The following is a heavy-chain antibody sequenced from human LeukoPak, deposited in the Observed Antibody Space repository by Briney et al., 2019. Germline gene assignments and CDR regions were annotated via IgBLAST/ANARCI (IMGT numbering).Heavy chain of an antibody. CDR2: IYSGGST. CDR1: GFTVSSNY. D-gene: IGHD2-15*01. J-gene: IGHJ6*03. CDR3: ARDGCSGGSCYRYYYYYYYMDV. Sequence: GGSLRLSCAASGFTVSSNYMSWVRQAPGKGLEWVSVIYSGGSTYYADSVKGRFTISRDNSRNTLYLQMNSLRAEDTAVYYCARDGCSGGSCYRYYYYYYYMDVWGKGTTVTISS. V-gene: IGHV3-66*01.